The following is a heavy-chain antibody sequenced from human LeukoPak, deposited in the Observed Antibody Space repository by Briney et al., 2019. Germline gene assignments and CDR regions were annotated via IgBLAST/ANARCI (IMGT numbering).Heavy chain of an antibody. CDR3: ARDFLLWDIVVVPAAIGMDV. CDR2: ISAYNGNT. V-gene: IGHV1-18*01. CDR1: GYTFTSYG. Sequence: EASVKVSCKASGYTFTSYGISWVRQAPGQGLEWMGWISAYNGNTNYAQKLQGRVTMTTDTSTGTAYMELRSLRSDDTAVYYCARDFLLWDIVVVPAAIGMDVWGQGTTVTVSS. D-gene: IGHD2-2*02. J-gene: IGHJ6*02.